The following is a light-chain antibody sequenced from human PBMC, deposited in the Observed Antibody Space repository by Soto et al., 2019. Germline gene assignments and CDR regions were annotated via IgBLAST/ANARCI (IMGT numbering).Light chain of an antibody. CDR2: AAS. Sequence: DIQMTQSPSSLSASVGDRVTITCRAGQYIGRYLNWYQQKPGKAPKLLIYAASSLQSGVPSRFSGSGSGTDFTLTISSLQPEDFATYYCQQANSFPRSLTFGGGTKVDIK. V-gene: IGKV1-39*01. J-gene: IGKJ4*01. CDR1: QYIGRY. CDR3: QQANSFPRSLT.